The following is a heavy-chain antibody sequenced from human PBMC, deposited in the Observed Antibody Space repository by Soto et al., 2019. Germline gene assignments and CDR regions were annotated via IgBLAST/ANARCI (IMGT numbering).Heavy chain of an antibody. V-gene: IGHV1-46*01. CDR3: ARGPRSGYSSSWYLRWFDP. Sequence: ASVKVSCKASGYTFTSYYMHWVRQAPGQGLEGMGIINPSGGSTSYAQKFQGRVTMTRDTSTSTVYMELSSLRSEDTAVYYCARGPRSGYSSSWYLRWFDPWGQGTLVTVSS. J-gene: IGHJ5*02. CDR1: GYTFTSYY. D-gene: IGHD6-13*01. CDR2: INPSGGST.